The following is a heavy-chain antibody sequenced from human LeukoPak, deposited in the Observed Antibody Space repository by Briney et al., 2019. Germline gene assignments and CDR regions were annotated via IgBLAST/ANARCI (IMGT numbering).Heavy chain of an antibody. CDR3: AKGPLIEVAGTTWDY. V-gene: IGHV3-30*04. CDR1: GFTFSTYA. D-gene: IGHD6-19*01. J-gene: IGHJ4*02. CDR2: ISYDGRQK. Sequence: PGGSLRLSCAASGFTFSTYAMHWVRQAPGKGLEWVAVISYDGRQKYYADSVKGRFTISRDNSKNTLYLQMNSLRVEDMAVYYCAKGPLIEVAGTTWDYWGQGTLVTVSS.